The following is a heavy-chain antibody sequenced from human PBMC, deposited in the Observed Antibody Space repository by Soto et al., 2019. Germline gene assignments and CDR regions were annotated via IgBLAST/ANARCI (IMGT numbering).Heavy chain of an antibody. CDR3: ATNVQMPSSWYNPEFQH. CDR2: IYYNGAT. V-gene: IGHV4-31*03. D-gene: IGHD6-13*01. J-gene: IGHJ1*01. CDR1: GDSINSGGHY. Sequence: QVQLQESGPGLVKPSQTLSVTCSVSGDSINSGGHYWSWIRQHPGKVLEWMGYIYYNGATNYKPSLRSRLVISRDTTKNQFSLRLTSVTAADTALYFCATNVQMPSSWYNPEFQHWGQGTLVTVSS.